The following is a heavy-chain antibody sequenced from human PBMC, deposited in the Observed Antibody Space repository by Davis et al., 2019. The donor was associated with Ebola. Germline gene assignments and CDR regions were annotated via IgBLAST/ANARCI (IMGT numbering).Heavy chain of an antibody. V-gene: IGHV6-1*01. D-gene: IGHD3-22*01. J-gene: IGHJ4*02. CDR3: ARGWLKGYLDY. Sequence: LRLSCAISGDSVSINSAGWNWIRQSPSRGLEWLGRTYFNSKYFRDYAVSVRGRITINADPSKNQFSLHLNSVTPEDTAIYYCARGWLKGYLDYWGQGTLVTVSS. CDR2: TYFNSKYFR. CDR1: GDSVSINSAG.